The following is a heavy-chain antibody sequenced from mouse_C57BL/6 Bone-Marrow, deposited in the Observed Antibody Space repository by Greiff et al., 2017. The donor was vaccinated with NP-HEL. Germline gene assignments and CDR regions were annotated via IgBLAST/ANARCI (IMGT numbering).Heavy chain of an antibody. Sequence: EVKLMESGGGLVKPGGSLKLSCAASGFTFSSYAMSWVRQTPEKRLEWVATISDGGRYTYYPDNVKGRFTISRDNAKNNLYLQMSHLKSEDTAMYYCARDEDYGFAYWGQGTLVTVSA. CDR3: ARDEDYGFAY. V-gene: IGHV5-4*01. J-gene: IGHJ3*01. CDR2: ISDGGRYT. CDR1: GFTFSSYA. D-gene: IGHD2-4*01.